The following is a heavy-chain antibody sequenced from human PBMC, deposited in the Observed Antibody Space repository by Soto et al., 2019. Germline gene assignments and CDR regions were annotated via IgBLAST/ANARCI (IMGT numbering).Heavy chain of an antibody. CDR2: IIPIFGTA. CDR3: ARVPSRSIPKMDWFDP. CDR1: GGTFSSYA. Sequence: QVQLVQSGAEVKKPGSSVKVSCKASGGTFSSYAISWVRQAPGQGLEWMGGIIPIFGTANYAQKFQGRVTITADESTSTAYMELSSLRSDDTAVYYCARVPSRSIPKMDWFDPWGQGTLVTVSS. J-gene: IGHJ5*02. D-gene: IGHD1-26*01. V-gene: IGHV1-69*12.